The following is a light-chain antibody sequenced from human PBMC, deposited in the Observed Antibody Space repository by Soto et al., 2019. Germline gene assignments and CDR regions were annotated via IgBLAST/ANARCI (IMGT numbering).Light chain of an antibody. V-gene: IGKV3-15*01. CDR1: QSLGGN. CDR3: QQYNNWPPIT. CDR2: RAS. Sequence: EIVMTPSPATLAASPGVTSTLSCRASQSLGGNLAWYQQKPGQAPRLLIFRASSRATGIPARFSGSGSGTEFTLTISSLQSEDFAVYYCQQYNNWPPITFGQGTRLEIK. J-gene: IGKJ5*01.